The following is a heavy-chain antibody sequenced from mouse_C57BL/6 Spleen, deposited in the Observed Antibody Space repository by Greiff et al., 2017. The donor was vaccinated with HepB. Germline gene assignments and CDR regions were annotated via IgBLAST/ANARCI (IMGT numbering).Heavy chain of an antibody. Sequence: QQSCKASGYTFTSYWMHWVKQRPIQGLEWIGNIDPSDSETHYNQKFKDKATLTVDKSSSTAYMQLSSLTSEDSAVYYCARLAYYYGSSWYFDVWGTGTTVTVSS. CDR1: GYTFTSYW. D-gene: IGHD1-1*01. CDR3: ARLAYYYGSSWYFDV. V-gene: IGHV1-52*01. CDR2: IDPSDSET. J-gene: IGHJ1*03.